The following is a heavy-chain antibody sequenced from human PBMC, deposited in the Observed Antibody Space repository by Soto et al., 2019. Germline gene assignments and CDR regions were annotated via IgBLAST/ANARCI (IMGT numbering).Heavy chain of an antibody. V-gene: IGHV1-69*01. J-gene: IGHJ4*02. D-gene: IGHD6-6*01. Sequence: QVQLVQSGAEVKKPGSSVKVSCKASGGTFSSYAISWVRQAPGQGLEWMGGIIPIFGTANYAQKFQGRVTITAEEFTSTGYLELGSLRSEDKAVYYWGSGQLVGLFEFWGQGTLVNGSS. CDR2: IIPIFGTA. CDR3: GSGQLVGLFEF. CDR1: GGTFSSYA.